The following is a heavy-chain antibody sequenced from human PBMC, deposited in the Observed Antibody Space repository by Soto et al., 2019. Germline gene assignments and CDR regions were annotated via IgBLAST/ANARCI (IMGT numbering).Heavy chain of an antibody. D-gene: IGHD2-2*01. CDR2: ISSSSSYI. CDR3: ARGDGYCSSTSCYYYYYMDV. Sequence: GGSLRLSCAASGFTFSSYGMHWVRQAPGKGLEWVSSISSSSSYIYYADSVKGRFTISRDNAKNSLYLQMNSLRAEDTAVYYCARGDGYCSSTSCYYYYYMDVRGKGTTVTVSS. V-gene: IGHV3-21*01. J-gene: IGHJ6*03. CDR1: GFTFSSYG.